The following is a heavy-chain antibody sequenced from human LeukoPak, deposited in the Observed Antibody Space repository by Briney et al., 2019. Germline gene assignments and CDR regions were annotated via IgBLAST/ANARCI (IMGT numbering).Heavy chain of an antibody. Sequence: PGRSLRLSCAASGFTFSSYGMHWVRQAPGKGLEWVAVIWYDGSNKYYADSVKGRFTISRDNSKNTLYLQMNSLRAEDTAVYYCARATTDSSGWYLGYYFDYWGQGTLVTVSS. V-gene: IGHV3-33*01. CDR1: GFTFSSYG. CDR2: IWYDGSNK. J-gene: IGHJ4*02. CDR3: ARATTDSSGWYLGYYFDY. D-gene: IGHD6-19*01.